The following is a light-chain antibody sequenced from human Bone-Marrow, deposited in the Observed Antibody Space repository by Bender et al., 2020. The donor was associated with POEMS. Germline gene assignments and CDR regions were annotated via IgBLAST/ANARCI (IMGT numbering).Light chain of an antibody. Sequence: QSALTQPASVSGSPGQSITISCTGTSSDVGAYDLVSWFQHHPGKAPKLIIYEVNKWPSGVSNRFSGSKSGNTASLTISGLQAEDEAVYYCSSYTSTYTQVFGGGTKLTVL. J-gene: IGLJ3*02. CDR2: EVN. CDR3: SSYTSTYTQV. CDR1: SSDVGAYDL. V-gene: IGLV2-14*02.